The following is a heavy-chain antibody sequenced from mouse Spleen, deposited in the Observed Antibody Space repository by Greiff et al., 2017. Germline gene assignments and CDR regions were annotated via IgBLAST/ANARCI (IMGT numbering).Heavy chain of an antibody. V-gene: IGHV1-62-2*01. CDR2: FYPGSGSI. J-gene: IGHJ1*03. D-gene: IGHD1-1*01. Sequence: VQLQESGAELVKPGASVKLSCKASGYTFTEYTIHWVKQRTGQGLEWIGWFYPGSGSIKYNEKFKDKATLTADKSSSTVYMELSRLTSEDSAVYFCARHGQSLSYGSSHVGYFDVWGTGTTVTVSS. CDR3: ARHGQSLSYGSSHVGYFDV. CDR1: GYTFTEYT.